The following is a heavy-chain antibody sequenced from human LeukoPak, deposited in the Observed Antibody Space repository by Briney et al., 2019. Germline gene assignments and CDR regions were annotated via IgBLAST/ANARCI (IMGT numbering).Heavy chain of an antibody. J-gene: IGHJ4*02. CDR1: GFTFSDAW. V-gene: IGHV3-15*01. D-gene: IGHD2-15*01. CDR2: IKSKSDGGTI. CDR3: TTRRQDGW. Sequence: GGSLRLSCVGSGFTFSDAWMSWVRQAPGKGLEWVGRIKSKSDGGTIDYAAPVKGRFTISRDDSRNTLYLQINSLKTEDTAVYYCTTRRQDGWWGQGTLVTVS.